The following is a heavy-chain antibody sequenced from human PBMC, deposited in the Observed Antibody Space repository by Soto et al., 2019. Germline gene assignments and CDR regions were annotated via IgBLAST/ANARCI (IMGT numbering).Heavy chain of an antibody. CDR1: GFTFSSYG. CDR2: ISYDGSNK. J-gene: IGHJ4*02. Sequence: GGSLRLSCAASGFTFSSYGMHWVRQAPGKGLEWVAVISYDGSNKYYADSVKGRFTISRDNSKNTLYLQMNSLRAEDTAVYYCAKDLHTLQGGYIAAILKDWGQGTLVTVSS. D-gene: IGHD6-13*01. CDR3: AKDLHTLQGGYIAAILKD. V-gene: IGHV3-30*18.